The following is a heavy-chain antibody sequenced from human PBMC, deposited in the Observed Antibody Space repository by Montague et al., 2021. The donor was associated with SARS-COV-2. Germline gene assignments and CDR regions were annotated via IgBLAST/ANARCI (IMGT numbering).Heavy chain of an antibody. Sequence: SETLSLTCAVYGGSFSSYYWSWIRQPPGKGLEWIGEINQSESPNYNPSLKSRVTISLDTSKNQISLRLTSVTAADTAVYYCARGLLTINMIVVVMAGASNWFDPLGPGNPGHRLL. D-gene: IGHD3-22*01. CDR3: ARGLLTINMIVVVMAGASNWFDP. CDR1: GGSFSSYY. CDR2: INQSESP. J-gene: IGHJ5*02. V-gene: IGHV4-34*01.